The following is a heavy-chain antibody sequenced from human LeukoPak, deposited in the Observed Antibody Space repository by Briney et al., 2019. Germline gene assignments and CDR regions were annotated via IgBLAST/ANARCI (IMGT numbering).Heavy chain of an antibody. CDR1: GGSISSSNYY. Sequence: PSETLSLTCTVSGGSISSSNYYWGWIRQPPGKGLEGIGSIYYSGSTYYSPSLKSRVTISVDTSKNQFSLKPSSVTAAATAVYSCGREGSWYGFDYWGQGTLVTVSS. D-gene: IGHD6-13*01. V-gene: IGHV4-39*07. J-gene: IGHJ4*02. CDR2: IYYSGST. CDR3: GREGSWYGFDY.